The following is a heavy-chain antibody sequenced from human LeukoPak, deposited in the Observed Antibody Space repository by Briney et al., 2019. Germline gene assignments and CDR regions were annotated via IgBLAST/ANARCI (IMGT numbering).Heavy chain of an antibody. CDR2: IDSSSAYI. CDR3: ARDTSQSNTVTYFDY. J-gene: IGHJ4*02. V-gene: IGHV3-21*01. D-gene: IGHD4-11*01. Sequence: PGGSLRLSCAASGLTFSPSGMNWVRQAPGKGLEWVSFIDSSSAYIYYADSVKGRFTISRDNAKNSLYLQMNSLRAEDTAVYYCARDTSQSNTVTYFDYWGQGTLVTVSS. CDR1: GLTFSPSG.